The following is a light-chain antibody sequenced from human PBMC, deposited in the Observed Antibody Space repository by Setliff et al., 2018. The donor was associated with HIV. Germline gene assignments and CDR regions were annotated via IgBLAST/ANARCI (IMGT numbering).Light chain of an antibody. CDR3: SSYAITNTLP. Sequence: QSALTQPASMSGSPGQSITIPCTGTSSDVGGYSLVSWYQQHPGKAPKLIIYEVTNRASGVSNRFSGSKSGNTASLTISGLQAEDEADYYCSSYAITNTLPFGTGTRSPS. V-gene: IGLV2-14*03. J-gene: IGLJ1*01. CDR1: SSDVGGYSL. CDR2: EVT.